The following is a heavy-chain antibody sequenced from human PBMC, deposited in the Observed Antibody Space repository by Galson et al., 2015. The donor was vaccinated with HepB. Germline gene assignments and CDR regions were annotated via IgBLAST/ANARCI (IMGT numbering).Heavy chain of an antibody. Sequence: SLRLSCAASGFTFNTYVMTWVRQAPGKGLEWVSLITGSGDNTYYADSVKGRFTISRDNSKNTLYLQMNSLRAEDTAVYYCAKGRYYGSGSYHNSFDYWGQGTLVTVSS. CDR1: GFTFNTYV. CDR2: ITGSGDNT. CDR3: AKGRYYGSGSYHNSFDY. D-gene: IGHD3-10*01. J-gene: IGHJ4*02. V-gene: IGHV3-23*01.